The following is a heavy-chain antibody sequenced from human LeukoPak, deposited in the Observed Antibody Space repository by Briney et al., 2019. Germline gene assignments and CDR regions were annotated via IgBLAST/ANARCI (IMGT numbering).Heavy chain of an antibody. CDR1: GGSISSGSYY. CDR2: IYTSGST. J-gene: IGHJ6*03. Sequence: SETLSLTCTVSGGSISSGSYYWSWIRQPAGKGLEWIGRIYTSGSTNYNPSLKSRVTISVDTSKNQFSLKLSSVTAADTAVYYCARALWGHYYDSSGYRPLYYYYMDVWGKGTTVTVSS. D-gene: IGHD3-22*01. V-gene: IGHV4-61*02. CDR3: ARALWGHYYDSSGYRPLYYYYMDV.